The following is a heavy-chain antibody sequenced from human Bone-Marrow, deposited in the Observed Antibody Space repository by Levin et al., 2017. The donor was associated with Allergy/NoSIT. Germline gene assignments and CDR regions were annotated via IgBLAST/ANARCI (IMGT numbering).Heavy chain of an antibody. CDR3: ARVSTVTTPT. J-gene: IGHJ5*02. CDR2: INHSGST. CDR1: GGSFSGYY. V-gene: IGHV4-34*01. Sequence: SETLSLTCAVYGGSFSGYYWSWIRQPPGKGLEWIGEINHSGSTNYNPSLKSRVTISVDTSKNQFSLKLSSVTAADMAVYYCARVSTVTTPTWGQGTLVTVSS. D-gene: IGHD4-17*01.